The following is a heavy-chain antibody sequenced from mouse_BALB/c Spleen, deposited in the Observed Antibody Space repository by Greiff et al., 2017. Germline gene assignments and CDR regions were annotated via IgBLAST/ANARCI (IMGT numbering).Heavy chain of an antibody. D-gene: IGHD2-4*01. CDR3: TRGTSTMITRFAY. CDR1: GFTFSSYT. Sequence: EVMLVESGGGLVKPGGSLKLSCAASGFTFSSYTMSWVRQTPEKRLEWVATISSGGSYTYYPDSVKGRFTISRDNAKNTLYLQMSSLKSEDTAMYYCTRGTSTMITRFAYWGQGTLVTVSA. V-gene: IGHV5-6-4*01. J-gene: IGHJ3*01. CDR2: ISSGGSYT.